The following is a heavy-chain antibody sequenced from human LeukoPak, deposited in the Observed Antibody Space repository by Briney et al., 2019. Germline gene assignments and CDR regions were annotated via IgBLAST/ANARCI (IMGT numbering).Heavy chain of an antibody. V-gene: IGHV4-4*07. CDR1: GGSISSYY. CDR2: IYTSGST. Sequence: SETLSLTCTVSGGSISSYYWSWIRQPAGKGLEWVGRIYTSGSTNYNPSLKSRVTMSVETSKNQFSLKLSSVTAADTAVYYWARDNYDFWSGTYTGRDYWGQGTPITVSS. D-gene: IGHD3-3*01. J-gene: IGHJ4*02. CDR3: ARDNYDFWSGTYTGRDY.